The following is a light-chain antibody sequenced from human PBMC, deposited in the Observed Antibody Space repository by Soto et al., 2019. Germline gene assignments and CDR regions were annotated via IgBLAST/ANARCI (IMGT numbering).Light chain of an antibody. CDR1: QSIRSW. V-gene: IGKV1-5*03. CDR2: KAS. CDR3: QQYYLYWT. J-gene: IGKJ1*01. Sequence: DIQMTQSPSTLSASVGDTVTITCRASQSIRSWLAWYQQKPGKAPKLLIYKASTLESGVPSRFSGSGSGTEFTLTISSLQPDDFASYYCQQYYLYWTFGQGTKVEIK.